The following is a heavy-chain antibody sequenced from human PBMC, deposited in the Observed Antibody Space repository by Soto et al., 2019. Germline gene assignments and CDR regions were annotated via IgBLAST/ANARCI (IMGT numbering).Heavy chain of an antibody. D-gene: IGHD6-25*01. Sequence: SETLSLTCTVSGGSITSYYWGWIRQPPGKGLEWIGSIYYSGSTYYNPSLNSRVTISVDTSKNQFSLKLSSVTAADTAVYYCARLIPSGFDYWGQGTLVTVSS. CDR3: ARLIPSGFDY. CDR1: GGSITSYY. V-gene: IGHV4-39*01. CDR2: IYYSGST. J-gene: IGHJ4*02.